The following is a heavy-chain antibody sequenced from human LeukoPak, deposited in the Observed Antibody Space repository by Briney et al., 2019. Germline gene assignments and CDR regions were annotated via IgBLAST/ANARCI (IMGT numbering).Heavy chain of an antibody. CDR2: IYYSGST. CDR1: GGSISSYY. CDR3: ARDQHSGYCSSTSCYASYYFDY. V-gene: IGHV4-59*12. J-gene: IGHJ4*02. Sequence: SETLSLTCTVSGGSISSYYWSWIRQPPGKGLEWIGYIYYSGSTNYNPSLKSRVTISVDTSKNQFSLKLSSVTAADTAVYYCARDQHSGYCSSTSCYASYYFDYWGQGTLVTVSS. D-gene: IGHD2-2*01.